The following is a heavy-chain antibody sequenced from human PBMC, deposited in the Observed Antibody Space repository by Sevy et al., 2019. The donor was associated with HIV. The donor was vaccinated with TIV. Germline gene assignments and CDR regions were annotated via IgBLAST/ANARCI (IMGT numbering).Heavy chain of an antibody. CDR3: ARGVAPYSYGYRDHQGGFDY. CDR2: IYYSGST. CDR1: GDSISSYY. D-gene: IGHD5-18*01. V-gene: IGHV4-59*01. Sequence: SETLSLTCTVSGDSISSYYWSWIRQPPGKGLEWIGYIYYSGSTNYNPSLKSRVTISVDTSKNQFSLKLSSVTAADTAVYYCARGVAPYSYGYRDHQGGFDYWGQGTLVTVSS. J-gene: IGHJ4*02.